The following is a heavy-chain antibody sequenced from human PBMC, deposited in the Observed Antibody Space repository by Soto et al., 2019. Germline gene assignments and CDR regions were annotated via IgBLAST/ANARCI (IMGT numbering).Heavy chain of an antibody. V-gene: IGHV4-34*01. CDR3: ARVIGGYDYYYYYGMDV. Sequence: PSETLSLTCAVYGGSFSGYYWSWIRQPPGKGLEWIGEINHSGSTNYNPSLKSRVTISVDTSKNQFSLKLSSVTAADTAVYYCARVIGGYDYYYYYGMDVWGQGTTVTVSS. J-gene: IGHJ6*02. CDR1: GGSFSGYY. CDR2: INHSGST. D-gene: IGHD5-12*01.